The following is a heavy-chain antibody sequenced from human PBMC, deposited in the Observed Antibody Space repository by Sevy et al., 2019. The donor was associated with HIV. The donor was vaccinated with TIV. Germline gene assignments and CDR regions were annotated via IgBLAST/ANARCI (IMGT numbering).Heavy chain of an antibody. J-gene: IGHJ5*02. V-gene: IGHV4-34*01. Sequence: SESLSLTCAVHDGSFSGYYWNWIRQLPGKGLEWIGEINESGITYYNPSLKSRVTISVDTSKKQFSLKLNSVTAVDSAVYFCARSPPVVVVPGAPSWFDPWGQGSLVTVSS. CDR3: ARSPPVVVVPGAPSWFDP. D-gene: IGHD2-2*01. CDR1: DGSFSGYY. CDR2: INESGIT.